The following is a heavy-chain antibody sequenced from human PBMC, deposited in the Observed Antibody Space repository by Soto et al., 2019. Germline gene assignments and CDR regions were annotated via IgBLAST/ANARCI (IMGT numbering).Heavy chain of an antibody. CDR3: AKAHSSGWCPFDY. CDR1: GFTFSSYS. Sequence: PGGSLRLSCAASGFTFSSYSMNWVRQVPGKGPEWVSTISENGGGTYYVGSVKGRFTISRDNSKSTLYLQMNSLRAEDTAVYYCAKAHSSGWCPFDYWGQGILVTVSS. V-gene: IGHV3-23*01. CDR2: ISENGGGT. J-gene: IGHJ4*02. D-gene: IGHD6-19*01.